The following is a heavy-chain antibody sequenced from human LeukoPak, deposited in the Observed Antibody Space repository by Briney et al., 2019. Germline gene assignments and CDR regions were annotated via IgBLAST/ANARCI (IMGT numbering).Heavy chain of an antibody. D-gene: IGHD5-12*01. CDR3: ARSRGRGYSGYDYLLLPGYSYGYYFDY. CDR1: GSTFTCYY. Sequence: ASVKVSCKASGSTFTCYYMHWVRQPPGQGLEWVGWINPNSGGTNYAQKFQGWVTITRDTSISTAYMELSRLRSDATAVYYCARSRGRGYSGYDYLLLPGYSYGYYFDYWGQGTLVTVSS. J-gene: IGHJ4*02. V-gene: IGHV1-2*04. CDR2: INPNSGGT.